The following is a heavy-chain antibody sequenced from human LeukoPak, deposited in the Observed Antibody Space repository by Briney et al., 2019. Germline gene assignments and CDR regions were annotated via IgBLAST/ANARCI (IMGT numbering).Heavy chain of an antibody. CDR2: ISGSGSNT. J-gene: IGHJ4*02. V-gene: IGHV3-23*01. CDR1: GFTFTNYA. Sequence: GRSLRLSCTASGFTFTNYAMTWVRQAPGKGLEWVSVISGSGSNTDYADSVKGRFTISRDNAKNSLYLQMNSLRAEDTGVYYCARDPPDYWGQGILVTVSS. CDR3: ARDPPDY.